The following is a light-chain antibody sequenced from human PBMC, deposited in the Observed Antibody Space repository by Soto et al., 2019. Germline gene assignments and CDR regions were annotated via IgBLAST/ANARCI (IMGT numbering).Light chain of an antibody. V-gene: IGLV1-40*01. CDR2: GNS. CDR3: QSYDSSLSGSVV. Sequence: QSALPQPPSVSGAPGQRVTISCTGSSSNIGAGYDVHWYQQLPGTAPKLLIYGNSNRPSGVPDRFSGSKSGTSASLAITGLQAEDEADYYCQSYDSSLSGSVVFGGGTKLTVL. J-gene: IGLJ2*01. CDR1: SSNIGAGYD.